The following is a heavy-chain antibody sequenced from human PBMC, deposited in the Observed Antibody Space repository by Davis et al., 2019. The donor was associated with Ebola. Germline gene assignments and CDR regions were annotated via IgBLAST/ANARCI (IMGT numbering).Heavy chain of an antibody. D-gene: IGHD3-10*01. CDR2: INPNSGGT. CDR3: ARGGTDYSGSGNDYNSIDYFEY. J-gene: IGHJ4*02. V-gene: IGHV1-2*06. CDR1: GYNFNDYY. Sequence: ASVKVSCKASGYNFNDYYMHWVRQAPGQGLEWMGRINPNSGGTNYAQKFLGRVTMTTDTSITTAYMELRRLTSDDTAVYYCARGGTDYSGSGNDYNSIDYFEYWGQGTLVTASS.